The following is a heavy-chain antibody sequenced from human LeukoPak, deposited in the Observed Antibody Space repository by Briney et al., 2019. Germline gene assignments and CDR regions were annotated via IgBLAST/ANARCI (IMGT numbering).Heavy chain of an antibody. J-gene: IGHJ1*01. CDR2: IYSGGGT. CDR3: ARGGTYCGVGSCYATEYLQH. D-gene: IGHD2-15*01. Sequence: PGGSLRLSCAASGFSISSNYMSWVRQAPGKGLEWVTVIYSGGGTYYADSVKGRFTISRDNSKNILYLQMNSLRAEDTAVYYCARGGTYCGVGSCYATEYLQHWGQGTLVTVSS. CDR1: GFSISSNY. V-gene: IGHV3-53*01.